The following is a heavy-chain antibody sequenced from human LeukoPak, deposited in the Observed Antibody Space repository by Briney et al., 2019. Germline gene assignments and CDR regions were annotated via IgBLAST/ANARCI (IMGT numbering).Heavy chain of an antibody. CDR2: INPSGGST. D-gene: IGHD3-10*01. Sequence: EASVKVSCKASGYTFTSYYLHWVRQAPGQGLEWMGVINPSGGSTSYVQKFQGRVTMTRDMSASTVYIEMSSLRPEDTAVYYCARDMNYYGSGNGHWFDPWGQGTLVTVSS. J-gene: IGHJ5*02. V-gene: IGHV1-46*01. CDR3: ARDMNYYGSGNGHWFDP. CDR1: GYTFTSYY.